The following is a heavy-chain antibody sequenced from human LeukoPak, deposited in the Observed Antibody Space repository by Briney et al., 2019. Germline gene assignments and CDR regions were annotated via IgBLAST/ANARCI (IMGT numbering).Heavy chain of an antibody. Sequence: SETLSLTCTVSGGSISSYYWSWIRQPPGKGLEWIGEINHSGSTNYNPSLKSRVTISVDTSKNQFSLKLSSVTAADTAVYYCARGRGYDYVWGSYRYHYYGMDVWGQGTTVTVSS. D-gene: IGHD3-16*02. CDR1: GGSISSYY. V-gene: IGHV4-34*01. J-gene: IGHJ6*02. CDR3: ARGRGYDYVWGSYRYHYYGMDV. CDR2: INHSGST.